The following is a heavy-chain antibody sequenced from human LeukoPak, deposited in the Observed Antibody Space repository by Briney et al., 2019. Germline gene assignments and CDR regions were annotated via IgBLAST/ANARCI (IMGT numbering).Heavy chain of an antibody. J-gene: IGHJ5*02. Sequence: ASVKVSCKASGYTFTAYYMHWVPQAPGQGLEWMGWINPNSDGTNYAQKFQGRATMTRDTSISTAYMELSRLRSDDTAVYYCASSDSGTLGSGNNWFDPWGQGTLVTVSS. V-gene: IGHV1-2*02. CDR1: GYTFTAYY. D-gene: IGHD2-15*01. CDR3: ASSDSGTLGSGNNWFDP. CDR2: INPNSDGT.